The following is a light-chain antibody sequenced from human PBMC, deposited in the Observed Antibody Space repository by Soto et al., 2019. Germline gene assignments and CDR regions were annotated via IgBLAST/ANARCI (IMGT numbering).Light chain of an antibody. CDR2: EDN. CDR1: SGSIASNY. J-gene: IGLJ2*01. CDR3: QSYDSSNVV. V-gene: IGLV6-57*02. Sequence: NFMLTQPHCVSESPGKTVTISCAGSSGSIASNYVQWYQQRPGSAPTTVIYEDNQRPSGVPDRFSGSIDSSSNSASLTISGLKTEDEADYYCQSYDSSNVVFGGGTKLTV.